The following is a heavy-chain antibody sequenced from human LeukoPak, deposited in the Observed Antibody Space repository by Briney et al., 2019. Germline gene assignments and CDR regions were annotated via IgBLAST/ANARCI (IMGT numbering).Heavy chain of an antibody. CDR3: WFLVGATGFDY. CDR2: ISYDGSNK. V-gene: IGHV3-30*04. D-gene: IGHD1-26*01. J-gene: IGHJ4*02. Sequence: SCKASGYTFSSYAMHWVRQAPGKGLEWVAVISYDGSNKYYADSVKGRFTISRDNSKNTLYLQMNSLRAEDTAVYDCWFLVGATGFDYWGQGTLVTVSS. CDR1: GYTFSSYA.